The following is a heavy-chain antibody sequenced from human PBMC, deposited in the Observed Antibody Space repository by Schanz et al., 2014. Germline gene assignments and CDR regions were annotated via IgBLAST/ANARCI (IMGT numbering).Heavy chain of an antibody. Sequence: QVQLVESGGGVVQPGRSLRLSCAASGFTFSAYGMHWVRQAPGKGLEWVAVIWYDGNNKYYADSVKGRFTISRDNSKNPLYLQMNSLRDEDTALYYCAKDPHRDYGGKPQAFDIWGQGTMVTVSS. CDR3: AKDPHRDYGGKPQAFDI. CDR2: IWYDGNNK. D-gene: IGHD4-17*01. V-gene: IGHV3-33*06. J-gene: IGHJ3*02. CDR1: GFTFSAYG.